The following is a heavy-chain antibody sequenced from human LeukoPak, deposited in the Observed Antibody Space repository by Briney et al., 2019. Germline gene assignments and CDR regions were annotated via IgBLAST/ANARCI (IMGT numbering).Heavy chain of an antibody. J-gene: IGHJ6*02. CDR2: INPSGGST. V-gene: IGHV1-46*01. CDR3: ARDLASSSWYPPYYYYGMDV. D-gene: IGHD6-13*01. CDR1: GYTFTSSY. Sequence: ASVKVSCKASGYTFTSSYMHWVRQAPGQGLEWMGIINPSGGSTSYAQKFQGRVTMTRDTSTSTVYMELSSLRSEDTAVYYCARDLASSSWYPPYYYYGMDVWGQGTTVTVSS.